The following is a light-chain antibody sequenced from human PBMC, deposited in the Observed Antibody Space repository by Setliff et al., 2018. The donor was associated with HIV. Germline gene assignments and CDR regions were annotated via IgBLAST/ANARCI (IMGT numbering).Light chain of an antibody. Sequence: QSALPQPRSVSGSPGQSVTISCTGTSSDVGSYNYVSWYQQHPGKAPKLMIYDVTKRPSGVPDRFSGSKSGNTASLTISGLQAEDVADYYCCSYAGSYTPVIFGGGTKVTVL. J-gene: IGLJ2*01. V-gene: IGLV2-11*01. CDR2: DVT. CDR1: SSDVGSYNY. CDR3: CSYAGSYTPVI.